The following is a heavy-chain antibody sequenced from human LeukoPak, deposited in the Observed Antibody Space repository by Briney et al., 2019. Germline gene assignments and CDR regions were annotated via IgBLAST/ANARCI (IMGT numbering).Heavy chain of an antibody. V-gene: IGHV4-59*01. J-gene: IGHJ4*02. CDR2: IFYSGTT. Sequence: PSETLSLTCTVSGGSISSYYWSWIRQPPGKGLEWIGFIFYSGTTNYNPSVKSRVTISVDTSKNQFSLKLSSVTAADTAVYYCARASYSYDINGWVPFDYWGQGTLVTVSS. CDR1: GGSISSYY. D-gene: IGHD3-22*01. CDR3: ARASYSYDINGWVPFDY.